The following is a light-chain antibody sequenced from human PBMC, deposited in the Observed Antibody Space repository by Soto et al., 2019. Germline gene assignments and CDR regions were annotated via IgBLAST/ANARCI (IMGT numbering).Light chain of an antibody. CDR2: AAS. Sequence: DIQLTQSPSSLSASVGDRVTLSCRASQSISSYLAWYQQKPGKAPKLLIYAASTWQSGVPSRFSGGGSGTEYTLTISSLQPEEYAADYYQQHYSYPPVTFGGGTKVEIK. CDR3: QQHYSYPPVT. J-gene: IGKJ4*01. CDR1: QSISSY. V-gene: IGKV1-9*01.